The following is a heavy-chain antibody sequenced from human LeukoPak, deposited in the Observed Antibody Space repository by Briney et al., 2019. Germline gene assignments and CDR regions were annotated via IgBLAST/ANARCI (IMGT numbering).Heavy chain of an antibody. J-gene: IGHJ2*01. V-gene: IGHV3-30-3*01. CDR3: ASSYWYFDL. Sequence: GGSLRLSCAASGFTFISYAMHWVRQAPGKGLEWVAVISYDGSNKCYADSLKGRFTISRDNSKNTLYLQMNSLRAEDTAVYYCASSYWYFDLWGRGTLVTVSS. CDR2: ISYDGSNK. CDR1: GFTFISYA.